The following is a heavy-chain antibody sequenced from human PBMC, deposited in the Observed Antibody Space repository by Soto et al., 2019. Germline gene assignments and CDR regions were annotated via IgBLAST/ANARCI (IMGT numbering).Heavy chain of an antibody. J-gene: IGHJ2*01. Sequence: VQLVQSGAEEKKPGASVRVSCKASGYSFTSYAMHWVRQAPGQRLEWMGWINAGNGNTKYSQKFQGRVTITRDTSASTAYMELSSLTSEDTAVYYCARDLSGYFDLWGRGTLVIVSS. CDR3: ARDLSGYFDL. CDR2: INAGNGNT. V-gene: IGHV1-3*05. CDR1: GYSFTSYA.